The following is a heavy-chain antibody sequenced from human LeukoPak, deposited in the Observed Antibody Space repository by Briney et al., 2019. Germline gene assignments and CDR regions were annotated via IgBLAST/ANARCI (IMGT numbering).Heavy chain of an antibody. J-gene: IGHJ5*02. CDR3: ARQPGAGWFDP. CDR1: GYAFAEYW. CDR2: INPGDSDT. V-gene: IGHV5-51*01. Sequence: GESLKISCRVFGYAFAEYWIGWARQMPGKGLEWMAIINPGDSDTRYSPSFQGQVTISADKSISTVYLQWGSLKASDTAMYYCARQPGAGWFDPWGQGTLVTVSS. D-gene: IGHD3-10*01.